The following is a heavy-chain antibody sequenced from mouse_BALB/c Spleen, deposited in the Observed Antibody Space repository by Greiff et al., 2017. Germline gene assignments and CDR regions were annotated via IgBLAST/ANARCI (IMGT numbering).Heavy chain of an antibody. CDR3: VRDHYYGSSYAMDY. V-gene: IGHV10-1*02. CDR2: IRSKSNNYAT. D-gene: IGHD1-1*01. J-gene: IGHJ4*01. CDR1: GFTFNTYA. Sequence: DVKLQESGGGLVQPKGSLKLSCAASGFTFNTYAMNWVRQAPGKGLEWVARIRSKSNNYATYYADSVKDRFTISRDDSQSMLYLQMNNLKTEDTAMYYCVRDHYYGSSYAMDYWGQGTSVTVSS.